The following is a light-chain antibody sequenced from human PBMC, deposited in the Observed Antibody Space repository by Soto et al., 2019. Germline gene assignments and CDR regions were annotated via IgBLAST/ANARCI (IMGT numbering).Light chain of an antibody. CDR2: AAS. Sequence: DIQMTQSPSFVSASVGDRVTVTCRASQGINSRLAWYQQKPGKAPKVLIYAASSLQSGVPSRFRGSESGTDFXLTISSLQPEDFATYYCQQINSFPLTFGGGTKVEIK. J-gene: IGKJ4*01. CDR3: QQINSFPLT. V-gene: IGKV1D-12*01. CDR1: QGINSR.